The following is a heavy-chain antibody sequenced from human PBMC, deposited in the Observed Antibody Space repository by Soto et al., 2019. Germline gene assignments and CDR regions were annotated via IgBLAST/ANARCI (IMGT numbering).Heavy chain of an antibody. CDR3: ARIRNTRGSGWYYFDY. D-gene: IGHD6-19*01. CDR2: IDWGDVK. CDR1: GFSLSTSGMC. Sequence: SGPTLVNPTQTLTLTCTFSGFSLSTSGMCVSWIRQPPGKALEWLALIDWGDVKYYSTSLKTRLTISKDTSKNQVVLTMTNMDPVDTATYYCARIRNTRGSGWYYFDYWGQGTLVTVSS. V-gene: IGHV2-70*01. J-gene: IGHJ4*02.